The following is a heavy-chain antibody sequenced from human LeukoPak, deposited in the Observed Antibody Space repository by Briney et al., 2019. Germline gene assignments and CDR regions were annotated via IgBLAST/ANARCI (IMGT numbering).Heavy chain of an antibody. CDR1: GYPIGLDYY. Sequence: SETLSLTCKVSGYPIGLDYYWVWIRQAPGRGLQWIGGFHRGRIQYNSALKSRVTISIDSSKNQFSLRMWPVTAAGTAFYFCARAPSSYESGNGYPNLGWLDPWGQGALVTVSS. D-gene: IGHD5-24*01. J-gene: IGHJ5*02. V-gene: IGHV4-38-2*02. CDR3: ARAPSSYESGNGYPNLGWLDP. CDR2: FHRGRI.